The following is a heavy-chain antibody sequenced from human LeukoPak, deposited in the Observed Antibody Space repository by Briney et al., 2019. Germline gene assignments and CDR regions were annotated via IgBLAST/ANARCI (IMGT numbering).Heavy chain of an antibody. V-gene: IGHV3-53*01. Sequence: GGSLRLSCAASGFTVSNNYMSWVRQAPGKGLEWVSVIYGGGSTYYADSVNGRFAISRDNSKNTLYLQMNSLRAEDTAVYYCARVAGITGIRGFDPWGQGTLVTVSS. CDR3: ARVAGITGIRGFDP. CDR2: IYGGGST. D-gene: IGHD1-20*01. CDR1: GFTVSNNY. J-gene: IGHJ5*02.